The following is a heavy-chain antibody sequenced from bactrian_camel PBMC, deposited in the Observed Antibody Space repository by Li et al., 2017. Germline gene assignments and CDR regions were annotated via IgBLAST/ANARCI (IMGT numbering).Heavy chain of an antibody. V-gene: IGHV3S53*01. D-gene: IGHD5*01. Sequence: GGSVPAGGSLRLSCVASGYTLPMNMGWFRRLPGQEREGVAAIAGDGRTNYARSVQGRFTISKDNTKNILYLQMNSLQPEDTGLYRCASSWDVSAGTALSTMVRPEFGYWGQGTQVTVS. CDR3: ASSWDVSAGTALSTMVRPEFGY. J-gene: IGHJ6*01. CDR2: IAGDGRT. CDR1: GYTLPMN.